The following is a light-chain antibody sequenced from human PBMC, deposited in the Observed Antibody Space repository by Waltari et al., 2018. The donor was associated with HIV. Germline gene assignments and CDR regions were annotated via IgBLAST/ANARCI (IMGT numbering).Light chain of an antibody. Sequence: QSALTQPASVSGSPGQSITISCTATSSDVGGYNYVSWYQQHPGKAPKLMLYDINKRTSGVSNRFSGSKSGNTASLTISGVQAEDESDYYCCSHAGTTTLVFGGGTKLTVL. V-gene: IGLV2-23*02. J-gene: IGLJ2*01. CDR3: CSHAGTTTLV. CDR1: SSDVGGYNY. CDR2: DIN.